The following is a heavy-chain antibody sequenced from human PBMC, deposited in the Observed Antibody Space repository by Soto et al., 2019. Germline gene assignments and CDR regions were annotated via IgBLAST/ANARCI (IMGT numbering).Heavy chain of an antibody. V-gene: IGHV3-30*18. CDR3: ANSEYSRYKNIDV. CDR1: GFTFRGYG. CDR2: ISYDGSIK. J-gene: IGHJ6*02. D-gene: IGHD5-18*01. Sequence: PSLSCAASGFTFRGYGMHWVRQAHGRGLEGVARISYDGSIKYYAESVRGRFTIYRDNSKNTLYLQMNSLRAEDTAVYYCANSEYSRYKNIDVWGQGTTVTVS.